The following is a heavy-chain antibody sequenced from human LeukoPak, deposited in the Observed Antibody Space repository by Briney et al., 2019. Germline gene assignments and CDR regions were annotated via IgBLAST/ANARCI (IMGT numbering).Heavy chain of an antibody. CDR2: ISGSGGST. CDR1: GFTFSSYS. D-gene: IGHD6-19*01. V-gene: IGHV3-23*01. CDR3: AKNYELSQYSSGWYSFDC. J-gene: IGHJ4*02. Sequence: PGGSLRLSCAASGFTFSSYSMNWVRQAPGKGLEWVSGISGSGGSTHYADSVKGRFTVSRDNSENMVFLQMDSLRAEDTAAYYCAKNYELSQYSSGWYSFDCWGQGTLVTVSS.